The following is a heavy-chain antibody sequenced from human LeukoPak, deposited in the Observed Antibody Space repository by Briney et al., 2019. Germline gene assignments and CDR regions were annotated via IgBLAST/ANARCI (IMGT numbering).Heavy chain of an antibody. CDR2: ISYDGSDK. D-gene: IGHD1-26*01. CDR1: GFTFSNYG. V-gene: IGHV3-30*18. CDR3: AKDARSGTYQGLPDH. J-gene: IGHJ4*02. Sequence: GGSLRLSCAASGFTFSNYGMHWVRQAPGKGPEWLAVISYDGSDKYYADSVKGRFTISRDNSKNTLYVQMNSLRAEDTAVYYCAKDARSGTYQGLPDHWGQGTLVTVSS.